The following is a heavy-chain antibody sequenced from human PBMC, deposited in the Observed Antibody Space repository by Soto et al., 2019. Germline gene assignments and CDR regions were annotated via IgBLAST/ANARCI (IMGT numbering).Heavy chain of an antibody. CDR2: IYSTGTT. Sequence: PSETLSLTGKVSGTSVSNFYWSWIRQSAGKGLERIGRIYSTGTTNFNASLKSGLTMSMDMSKKQVTLNLTSVTAADTAVYYCVRDRADFSSTYYHYFLVWGRGTLVTVSS. CDR1: GTSVSNFY. D-gene: IGHD3-3*01. V-gene: IGHV4-4*07. J-gene: IGHJ2*01. CDR3: VRDRADFSSTYYHYFLV.